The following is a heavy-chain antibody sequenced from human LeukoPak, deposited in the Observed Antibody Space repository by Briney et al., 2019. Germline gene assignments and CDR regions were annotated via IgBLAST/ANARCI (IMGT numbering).Heavy chain of an antibody. CDR3: ARSHCGGDCYSSRWQILYGYYYYYMDV. D-gene: IGHD2-21*02. CDR2: INHSGSY. CDR1: GGSFRGFY. J-gene: IGHJ6*03. Sequence: SETVSLTCAVYGGSFRGFYWTWIRQSPGKGLEWIGEINHSGSYSCNPSLKSRIMISVDMSKNQFSLKVRSVTAADTAVYYCARSHCGGDCYSSRWQILYGYYYYYMDVWGTGTTVTVSS. V-gene: IGHV4-34*01.